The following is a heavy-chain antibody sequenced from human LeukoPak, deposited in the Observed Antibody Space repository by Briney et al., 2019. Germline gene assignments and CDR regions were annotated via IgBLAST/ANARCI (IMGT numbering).Heavy chain of an antibody. CDR2: ISVSSSTI. J-gene: IGHJ6*02. CDR3: ARDPPLTSTYYDFWSGYYIPAPHMDV. CDR1: GFTFSSYS. Sequence: GGSLRLSCAASGFTFSSYSMNWVRQAPGRGLEWVSYISVSSSTIYYADSVQGRFTISRDHAKNSLYLQMNSLRHEDTAVYYCARDPPLTSTYYDFWSGYYIPAPHMDVWGQGTTVTVSS. V-gene: IGHV3-48*02. D-gene: IGHD3-3*01.